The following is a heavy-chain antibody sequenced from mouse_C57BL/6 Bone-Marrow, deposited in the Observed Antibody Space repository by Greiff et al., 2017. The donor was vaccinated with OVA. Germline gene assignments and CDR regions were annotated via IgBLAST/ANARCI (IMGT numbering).Heavy chain of an antibody. CDR2: IDPSDSYT. CDR1: GYTFTSYW. D-gene: IGHD2-2*01. V-gene: IGHV1-50*01. J-gene: IGHJ2*01. Sequence: QVQLQQPGAELVKPGASVKLSCTASGYTFTSYWMQWVKQTPGQGLEWIGEIDPSDSYTNYKPHIKGQGTFTVDTSSSTAYMQLSSLTSEDSAVYYCARSPSLYYGYDDAFDYWGQGTTLTVSS. CDR3: ARSPSLYYGYDDAFDY.